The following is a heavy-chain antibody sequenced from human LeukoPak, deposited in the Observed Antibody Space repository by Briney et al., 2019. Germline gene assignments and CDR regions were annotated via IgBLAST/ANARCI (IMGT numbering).Heavy chain of an antibody. CDR3: AKDLGPLLRYLDWLLDYYYGMDV. J-gene: IGHJ6*02. D-gene: IGHD3-9*01. Sequence: GGSLRLSCAASGFTFSSYGMHWVRQAPGKGLEWVAVISYDGSNKYYADSVKGRFTISRDNSKNTLYLQMNSLRAEDTAVYYCAKDLGPLLRYLDWLLDYYYGMDVWGQGTTVTVSS. V-gene: IGHV3-30*18. CDR1: GFTFSSYG. CDR2: ISYDGSNK.